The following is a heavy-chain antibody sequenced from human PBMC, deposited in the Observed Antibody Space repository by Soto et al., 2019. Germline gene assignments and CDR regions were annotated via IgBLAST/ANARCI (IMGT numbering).Heavy chain of an antibody. CDR1: GFTFSSYA. V-gene: IGHV3-23*01. D-gene: IGHD2-2*02. CDR2: ISGSGGST. J-gene: IGHJ4*02. Sequence: GGSLRLSCAASGFTFSSYAMSWVRQAPGKGLEWVSAISGSGGSTYYADSVKGRFTISRDNSKNTLYLQMNSLRAEDTAVYYCATRYCGSTSCYSSSWEFDYWGQGTLVTVSS. CDR3: ATRYCGSTSCYSSSWEFDY.